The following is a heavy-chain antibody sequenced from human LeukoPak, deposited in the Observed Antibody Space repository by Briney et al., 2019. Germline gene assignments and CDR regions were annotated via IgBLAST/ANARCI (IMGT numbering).Heavy chain of an antibody. J-gene: IGHJ4*02. Sequence: SGGSLRLSCAASGFTFSSYAMSWVRQAPGKGLEWVSAISGSGGSTYYADSVKGRFTISRDNSKNTLYLQMNSLRAEDTAVYYCAKDSSRYDFWSGYYTFSDYWGQGTLVTVSS. CDR3: AKDSSRYDFWSGYYTFSDY. CDR2: ISGSGGST. CDR1: GFTFSSYA. V-gene: IGHV3-23*01. D-gene: IGHD3-3*01.